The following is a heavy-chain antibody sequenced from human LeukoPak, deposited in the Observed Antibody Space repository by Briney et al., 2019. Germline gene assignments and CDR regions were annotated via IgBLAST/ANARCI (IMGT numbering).Heavy chain of an antibody. Sequence: GESLKTSCKGSGYSFTSHWIGWVRQMPGKGLEWMGIIYPGDSDTRYSPSFQGQVTISADKSISTADLQWSSLKASDTAMYYCARRSVAGHWDSWGQGTLVTVSS. J-gene: IGHJ4*02. CDR2: IYPGDSDT. CDR1: GYSFTSHW. CDR3: ARRSVAGHWDS. D-gene: IGHD6-19*01. V-gene: IGHV5-51*01.